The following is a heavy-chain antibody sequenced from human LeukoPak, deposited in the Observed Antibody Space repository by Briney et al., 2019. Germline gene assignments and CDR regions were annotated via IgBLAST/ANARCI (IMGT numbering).Heavy chain of an antibody. V-gene: IGHV5-51*01. Sequence: KPGESLKISCKGSGYSFTNYWIGWVRQMPGKGLEWMGIIYPGDSDTRYSPSFQGQVTISADKSISTAYLQWSSLKASDTAMYYCARQYAYYDSSGSHWGQGTLVTVSS. D-gene: IGHD3-22*01. CDR2: IYPGDSDT. CDR3: ARQYAYYDSSGSH. CDR1: GYSFTNYW. J-gene: IGHJ4*02.